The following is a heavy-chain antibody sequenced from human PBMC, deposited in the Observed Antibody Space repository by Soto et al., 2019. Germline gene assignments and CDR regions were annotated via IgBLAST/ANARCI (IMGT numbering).Heavy chain of an antibody. Sequence: GGSLRLSCAASGFTFSNYAMSWVRQAPGKGLEWVSAISGSGGSTYYADSVRGRFTISRDNSKNTLYVQMNSLRVEDTAIYYCAKGQAARFSNYGMDVWGQGTTVTVSS. CDR3: AKGQAARFSNYGMDV. J-gene: IGHJ6*02. D-gene: IGHD6-6*01. CDR1: GFTFSNYA. V-gene: IGHV3-23*01. CDR2: ISGSGGST.